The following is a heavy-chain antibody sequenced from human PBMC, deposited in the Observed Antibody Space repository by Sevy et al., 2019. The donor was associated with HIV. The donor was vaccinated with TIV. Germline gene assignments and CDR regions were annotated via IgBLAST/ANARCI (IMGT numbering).Heavy chain of an antibody. V-gene: IGHV3-21*01. CDR1: GFTFSRYS. Sequence: GGSLRLSCAASGFTFSRYSMNWVRQAPGKGLEWVSSISSSSSYIYYADSVKGRFTIPRDNAKNSLYLQMNSQRAEDTPVYYCARDEGCGSTSCFLYFDAWGQGTLVTVSS. D-gene: IGHD2-2*01. CDR3: ARDEGCGSTSCFLYFDA. CDR2: ISSSSSYI. J-gene: IGHJ4*02.